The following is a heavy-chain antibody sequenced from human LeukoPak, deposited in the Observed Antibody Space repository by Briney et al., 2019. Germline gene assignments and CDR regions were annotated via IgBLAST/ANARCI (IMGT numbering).Heavy chain of an antibody. CDR2: ISDSGDST. J-gene: IGHJ4*02. D-gene: IGHD6-19*01. CDR1: GFAFSSQA. Sequence: GGSLRLSCAASGFAFSSQAMGWVRQAPGKGLEWVSVISDSGDSTYYADSVKGRFTISRDNSKNTLYLQMNSLRAEDTAVYYCAKDARRSSGWYFFDHWGQGTLVAVSS. CDR3: AKDARRSSGWYFFDH. V-gene: IGHV3-23*01.